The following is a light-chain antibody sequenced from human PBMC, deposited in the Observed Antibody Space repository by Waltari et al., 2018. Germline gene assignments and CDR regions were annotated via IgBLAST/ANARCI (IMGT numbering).Light chain of an antibody. J-gene: IGLJ2*01. CDR3: QTWGTGV. Sequence: QLVLTQSPSASASLGASVKFTCTLSSGHSSSAIAWHQQQPEKGPRYLMKLNSDGSHSKGDGIPDRFSGSSSGAERYLTISSLQSEDEADYYCQTWGTGVFGGGTKLTVL. V-gene: IGLV4-69*01. CDR1: SGHSSSA. CDR2: LNSDGSH.